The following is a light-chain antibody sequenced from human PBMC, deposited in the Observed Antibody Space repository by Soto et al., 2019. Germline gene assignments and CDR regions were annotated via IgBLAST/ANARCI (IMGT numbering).Light chain of an antibody. CDR2: GAS. Sequence: EIVLTQSPGTLSSSLGERATLSCRASQSVGSNSLAWYQQKPGQAPRLLIYGASNRATGIPDRFSGSASGTDFTLTINRLEAEDFAVYDCQRYGNTPLFSFGAGTKVDIK. V-gene: IGKV3-20*01. J-gene: IGKJ3*01. CDR1: QSVGSNS. CDR3: QRYGNTPLFS.